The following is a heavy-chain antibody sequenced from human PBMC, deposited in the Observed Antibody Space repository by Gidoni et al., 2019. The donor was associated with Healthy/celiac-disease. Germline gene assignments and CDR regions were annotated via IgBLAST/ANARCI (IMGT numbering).Heavy chain of an antibody. J-gene: IGHJ4*02. CDR1: GFTFSNAW. CDR3: TTDLTYYYDTQGDY. CDR2: IKSKTDGGTT. V-gene: IGHV3-15*01. D-gene: IGHD3-22*01. Sequence: EVQLVESGGGLVKPGGSLRLSCAASGFTFSNAWMSWVRQAPGKGLEWVGRIKSKTDGGTTDYAAPVKGRFTISRDDSKNTLYLQMNSLKTEDTAVYYCTTDLTYYYDTQGDYWGQGTLVTVSS.